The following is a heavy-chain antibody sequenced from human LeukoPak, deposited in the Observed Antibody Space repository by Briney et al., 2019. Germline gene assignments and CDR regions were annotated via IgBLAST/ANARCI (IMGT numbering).Heavy chain of an antibody. V-gene: IGHV1-69*06. CDR2: IIPIFGTA. Sequence: SVKVSCKASGGTFSSYAISWVRQAPGQGLEWMGGIIPIFGTANYAQKFQGRVTITADKSTSTVYMELSSLRSEDTAVYYCARVYCSSTSCYETRFDPWGQGTLVTVSS. J-gene: IGHJ5*02. CDR3: ARVYCSSTSCYETRFDP. CDR1: GGTFSSYA. D-gene: IGHD2-2*01.